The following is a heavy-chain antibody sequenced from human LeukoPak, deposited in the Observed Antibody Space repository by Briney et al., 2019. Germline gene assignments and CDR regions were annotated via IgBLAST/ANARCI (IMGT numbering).Heavy chain of an antibody. D-gene: IGHD3-10*01. J-gene: IGHJ3*02. CDR1: GFTFDDYA. CDR3: AKDTHITMVRGGAFDI. Sequence: PGRSLRLSCAASGFTFDDYAMHWVRHAPGKGLEWVSGISWNSGSIGYADSVKGRFTISRDNAKNSLYLQMNSLRAEDTALYYCAKDTHITMVRGGAFDIWGQGTMVTVSS. CDR2: ISWNSGSI. V-gene: IGHV3-9*01.